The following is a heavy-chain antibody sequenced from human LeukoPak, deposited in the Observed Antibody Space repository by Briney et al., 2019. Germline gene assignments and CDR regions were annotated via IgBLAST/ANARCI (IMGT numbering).Heavy chain of an antibody. D-gene: IGHD6-19*01. CDR2: IYYSGST. J-gene: IGHJ4*02. Sequence: SETLSLTCTVSGGSISSSSYYWGWIRQPPGKGLEWIGSIYYSGSTYYNPSLKSRVTISVDTSKNQFSLKLSSVTAADTAVYYCARSYSSGWYLDYWRQGTLVTVSS. CDR3: ARSYSSGWYLDY. CDR1: GGSISSSSYY. V-gene: IGHV4-39*01.